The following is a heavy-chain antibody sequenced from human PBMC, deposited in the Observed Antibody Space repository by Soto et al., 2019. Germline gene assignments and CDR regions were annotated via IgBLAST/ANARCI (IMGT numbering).Heavy chain of an antibody. Sequence: QLQLHESGPGLVKPSETLSLTCTVSGGSISSSSYYWGWIRQPPGKGLEWIGSIYYSGSTYYNPSLKSRVTISVDTAKNQFSLTLSSVTAADTAVYYCAIPAGSSSYGYRYDITYWGQGTLVTVSS. J-gene: IGHJ4*02. CDR1: GGSISSSSYY. CDR2: IYYSGST. D-gene: IGHD5-18*01. CDR3: AIPAGSSSYGYRYDITY. V-gene: IGHV4-39*01.